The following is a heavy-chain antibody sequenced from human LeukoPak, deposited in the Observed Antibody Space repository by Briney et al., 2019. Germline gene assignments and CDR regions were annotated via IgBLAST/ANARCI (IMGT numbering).Heavy chain of an antibody. D-gene: IGHD2-2*01. J-gene: IGHJ4*02. CDR2: IIPIFGTA. V-gene: IGHV1-69*05. CDR1: GGTFSSYA. Sequence: SVKVSCKASGGTFSSYASSWVRQAPGQGLEWMGGIIPIFGTANYAQKFQGRVTITTDESTSTAYMELSSLRSEDTAVYYCARGNADCSSTSCSYYFDYWGQGTLVTVSS. CDR3: ARGNADCSSTSCSYYFDY.